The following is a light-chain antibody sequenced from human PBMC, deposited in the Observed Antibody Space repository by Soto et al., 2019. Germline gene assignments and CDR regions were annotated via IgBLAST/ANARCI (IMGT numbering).Light chain of an antibody. J-gene: IGLJ1*01. CDR2: DVS. CDR3: ASYTTTCSYV. V-gene: IGLV2-14*01. Sequence: QSALTQPASVSGSPGQSITISCTGTSSDVGGYNYVSWYQQHPGEAPKLMIYDVSNRPSGVSNRFSGSKSGNTASLTISGLQAEDEADYYCASYTTTCSYVFGSGTKLTVL. CDR1: SSDVGGYNY.